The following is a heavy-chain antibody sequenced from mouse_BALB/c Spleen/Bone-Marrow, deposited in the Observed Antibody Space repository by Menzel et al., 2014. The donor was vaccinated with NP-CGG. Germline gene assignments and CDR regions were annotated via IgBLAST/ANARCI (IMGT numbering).Heavy chain of an antibody. CDR1: GYSFTGYF. CDR3: GSGPAWFVY. Sequence: VQLQQSGTELVKPGASVKISCKASGYSFTGYFMNWVKQSHGKSLEWIGRINPYNGDTFYNQKFKGKATLTVDKSSSTAHKELLSLTSENSAGYYCGSGPAWFVYWGQGTLVTVSA. CDR2: INPYNGDT. V-gene: IGHV1-37*01. J-gene: IGHJ3*01.